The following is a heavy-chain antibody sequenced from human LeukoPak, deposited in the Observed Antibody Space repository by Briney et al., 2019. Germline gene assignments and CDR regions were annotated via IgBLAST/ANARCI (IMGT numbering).Heavy chain of an antibody. V-gene: IGHV4-4*07. D-gene: IGHD5-18*01. CDR2: TYTSGST. CDR1: GGSISSYY. Sequence: PSETLSLTCTVSGGSISSYYWSWIRQPAGKGLEWIGRTYTSGSTNYNPSLKSRVTISVDKSKNQFSLKLSSVTAADTAVYYCARSGYSYGYYYYYYMDVWGKGTTVTVSS. CDR3: ARSGYSYGYYYYYYMDV. J-gene: IGHJ6*03.